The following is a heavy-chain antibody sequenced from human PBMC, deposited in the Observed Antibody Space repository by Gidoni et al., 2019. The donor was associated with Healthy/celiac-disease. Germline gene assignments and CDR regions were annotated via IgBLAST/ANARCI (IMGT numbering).Heavy chain of an antibody. CDR1: GFTFDDYT. Sequence: EVQLVESGGVVVQPGGSLRLSCAASGFTFDDYTMHWVRQAPGKGLEWVSLISWDGGSTYYADSVKGRFTISRDNSKNSLYLQMNSLRTEDTALYYCAKENWNYISNWGQGTLVTVSS. D-gene: IGHD1-7*01. V-gene: IGHV3-43*01. CDR3: AKENWNYISN. J-gene: IGHJ4*02. CDR2: ISWDGGST.